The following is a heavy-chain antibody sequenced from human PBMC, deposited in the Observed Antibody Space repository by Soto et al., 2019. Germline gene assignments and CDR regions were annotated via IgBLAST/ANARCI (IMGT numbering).Heavy chain of an antibody. J-gene: IGHJ4*02. Sequence: EVQLLESGGGLVQPGGSLRLSCAASGFTFSNYALTWVRQAPGKGLEWVSAISISGGRTYYADSVKGRFTISRDNSKNTLYLQMNSLRAEDTAVYHCAKGRQWELPIDYWGQGTLVTVSS. V-gene: IGHV3-23*01. CDR3: AKGRQWELPIDY. D-gene: IGHD1-26*01. CDR2: ISISGGRT. CDR1: GFTFSNYA.